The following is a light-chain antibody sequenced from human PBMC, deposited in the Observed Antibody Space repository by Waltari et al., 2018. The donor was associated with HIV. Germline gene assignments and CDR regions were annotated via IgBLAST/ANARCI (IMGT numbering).Light chain of an antibody. V-gene: IGKV1-9*01. CDR3: QQLNSYLRT. Sequence: DIQLTQSPSFLSASVGDRVTITCRASQGITSYLAWYQQKPGKAPKLLIYVASTLQSGVPSRFSGSGSGTEFTLTISSLQPEDFATYYCQQLNSYLRTFGQGTRLEIK. CDR2: VAS. J-gene: IGKJ5*01. CDR1: QGITSY.